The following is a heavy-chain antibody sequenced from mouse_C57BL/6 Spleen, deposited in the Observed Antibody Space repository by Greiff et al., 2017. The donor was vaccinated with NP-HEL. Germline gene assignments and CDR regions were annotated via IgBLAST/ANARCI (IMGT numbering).Heavy chain of an antibody. CDR2: ISDGGSYT. J-gene: IGHJ2*01. Sequence: EVKLVESGGGLVKPGGSLKLSCAASGFTFSSYAMSWVRQTPEKRLEWVATISDGGSYTYYPDNVKGRFTISRDNAKNNLYLQMRHLKSEDTAMYDCARAYYYGSSYNYFDYWGQGTTLTVSS. CDR1: GFTFSSYA. CDR3: ARAYYYGSSYNYFDY. V-gene: IGHV5-4*03. D-gene: IGHD1-1*01.